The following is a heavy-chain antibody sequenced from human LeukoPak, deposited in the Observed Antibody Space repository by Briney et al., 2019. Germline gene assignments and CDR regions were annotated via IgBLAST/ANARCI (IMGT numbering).Heavy chain of an antibody. CDR1: GFTFSSYA. V-gene: IGHV3-21*01. J-gene: IGHJ6*02. CDR2: ISSSSSYI. D-gene: IGHD4/OR15-4a*01. CDR3: ARSYGAYGMDV. Sequence: GGSLRLSCAASGFTFSSYAMNWVRQAPGKGLEWVSSISSSSSYIYYADSVKGRFTISRDNAKNSLYLQMNSLRAEDTAVYYCARSYGAYGMDVWGQGTTVTVSS.